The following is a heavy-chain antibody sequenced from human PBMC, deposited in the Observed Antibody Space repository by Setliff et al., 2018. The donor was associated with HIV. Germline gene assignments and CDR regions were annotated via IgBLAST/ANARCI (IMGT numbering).Heavy chain of an antibody. Sequence: GGSLRLSCAVSVVPVSSNYMSWVRQAPGKGLEWVSGIFSGGATYYADSVEGRFTISRDQYKNTLYLQMSTLRPEDTAVYYCVRVYDAVVLAGRLWGQGTLVTVSS. D-gene: IGHD2-2*01. J-gene: IGHJ4*02. V-gene: IGHV3-66*02. CDR2: IFSGGAT. CDR1: VVPVSSNY. CDR3: VRVYDAVVLAGRL.